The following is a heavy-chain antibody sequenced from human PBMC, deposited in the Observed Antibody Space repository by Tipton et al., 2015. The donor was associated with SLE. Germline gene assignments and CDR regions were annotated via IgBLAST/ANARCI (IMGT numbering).Heavy chain of an antibody. Sequence: SLRLSCTTSGFNFGDYEMSWVRQAPGKGLEWVGFIRSEAYGGTTEYAASVKGRFTISRDDSKSIAYLQMNSLKTEDTAVYYCTRDPDYDFWSGHYYYMDVWGKGTTVVVSS. CDR1: GFNFGDYE. J-gene: IGHJ6*03. CDR2: IRSEAYGGTT. CDR3: TRDPDYDFWSGHYYYMDV. V-gene: IGHV3-49*04. D-gene: IGHD3-3*01.